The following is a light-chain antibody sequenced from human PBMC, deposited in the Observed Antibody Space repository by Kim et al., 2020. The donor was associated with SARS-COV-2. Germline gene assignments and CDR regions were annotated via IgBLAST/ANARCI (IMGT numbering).Light chain of an antibody. V-gene: IGKV1-16*01. CDR2: AAS. J-gene: IGKJ2*01. CDR1: LPINDY. CDR3: HQYDNFPPT. Sequence: AAVGDRVSITCRASLPINDYLALVQKRPGAAPQPLIYAASTLVSGVPPRFNGSGSGTDFTLTINSLQPDDFATYYCHQYDNFPPTFGQGTKLEI.